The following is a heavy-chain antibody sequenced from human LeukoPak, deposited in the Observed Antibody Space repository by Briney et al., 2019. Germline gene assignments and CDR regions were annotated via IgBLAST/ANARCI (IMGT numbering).Heavy chain of an antibody. CDR2: VIISSGST. J-gene: IGHJ4*02. CDR1: GXTFSTYD. Sequence: PGGSLRLSCAASGXTFSTYDMSWVRQAPGKGLEWVSTVIISSGSTYYADSVKGRFAISRDNSKNTLYLQMNSLRDEDTAVYYCAKGSALDYWGQGALVTVSS. CDR3: AKGSALDY. V-gene: IGHV3-23*01. D-gene: IGHD6-25*01.